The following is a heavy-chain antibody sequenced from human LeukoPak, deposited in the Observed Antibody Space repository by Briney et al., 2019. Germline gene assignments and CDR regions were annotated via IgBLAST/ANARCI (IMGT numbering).Heavy chain of an antibody. CDR3: ARPGEGDNWNPWVV. J-gene: IGHJ4*02. D-gene: IGHD1-20*01. CDR2: ISNSRTTI. CDR1: GFTFSSYN. V-gene: IGHV3-48*01. Sequence: PGGSLRLSCAASGFTFSSYNMNWVRQAPGKGLEWISYISNSRTTIYYADFVKGRFTISRDNAKSSLYLQMNSLRAEDTAVYYCARPGEGDNWNPWVVWGQGTLVTVSS.